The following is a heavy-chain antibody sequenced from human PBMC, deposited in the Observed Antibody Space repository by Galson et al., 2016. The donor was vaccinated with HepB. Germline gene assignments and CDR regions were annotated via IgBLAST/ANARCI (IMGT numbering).Heavy chain of an antibody. CDR3: ARGTASPWHYFDS. V-gene: IGHV4-59*01. J-gene: IGHJ4*02. Sequence: SETLSLTCTLSGGPIYSYYWTWIRQPPGRELEWMGYLHYSGSATYRPSYSPSLKTRVTISVDTSKSQFALRVRSVTAVDTAIYYCARGTASPWHYFDSWSQGTLVTVSS. CDR2: LHYSGSA. D-gene: IGHD2-2*01. CDR1: GGPIYSYY.